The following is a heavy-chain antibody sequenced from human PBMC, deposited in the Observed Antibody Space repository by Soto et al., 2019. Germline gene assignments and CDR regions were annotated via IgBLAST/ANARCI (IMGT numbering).Heavy chain of an antibody. CDR2: VYWNDER. Sequence: QIALQESGPTVVKPTQTLTLTCTFSGFSLTTTGVGVGWIRHAPGKALEWLAMVYWNDERRYSPSLKSRLTITQDTSKSQVVLTMTYMDPVDTATYFCAHYDSSGYFSHFDSWGQGTLVTVAS. CDR1: GFSLTTTGVG. CDR3: AHYDSSGYFSHFDS. V-gene: IGHV2-5*01. D-gene: IGHD3-22*01. J-gene: IGHJ4*02.